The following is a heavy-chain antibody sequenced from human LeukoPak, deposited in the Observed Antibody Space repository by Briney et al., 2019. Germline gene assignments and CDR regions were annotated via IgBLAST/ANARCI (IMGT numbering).Heavy chain of an antibody. J-gene: IGHJ6*02. CDR2: IWFDGSNK. D-gene: IGHD6-19*01. V-gene: IGHV3-33*06. CDR3: AKAVADTGHCYFGMDV. Sequence: GGSLRLSCTASGFTFSSYGMQWVRQAPGKGLEWVAVIWFDGSNKYYADSVKGRLTISRDNSKSTLYLQMNSLRAEDTAVYYCAKAVADTGHCYFGMDVWGQGTTVTVSS. CDR1: GFTFSSYG.